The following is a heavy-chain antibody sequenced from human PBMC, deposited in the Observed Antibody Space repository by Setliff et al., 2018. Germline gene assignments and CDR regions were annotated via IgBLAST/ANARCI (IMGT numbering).Heavy chain of an antibody. CDR3: ASRSTNYYDSSGYYDAFDI. Sequence: ASVKVSCKASGYTFNKNAVHWLRQVPGQRLGWMGRVNTASGNTKYSQKFQGRVTITRDTSASTAYMELSSLRSEDTAVYYCASRSTNYYDSSGYYDAFDIWGQGTMVTVSS. D-gene: IGHD3-22*01. CDR1: GYTFNKNA. V-gene: IGHV1-3*04. J-gene: IGHJ3*02. CDR2: VNTASGNT.